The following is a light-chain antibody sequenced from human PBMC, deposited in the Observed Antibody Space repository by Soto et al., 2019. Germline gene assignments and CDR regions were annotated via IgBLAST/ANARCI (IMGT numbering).Light chain of an antibody. J-gene: IGLJ2*01. CDR1: SSNIGSNA. CDR2: SNN. Sequence: QSVLTQPPSVSGTPGQRVTISCSGSSSNIGSNAVNWYQQLPGTAPKLLIYSNNQRPSGVPDRFSGSKSGTSASLAISGLQSEYEADYYCAAWDDSLNGVVFGGGTKLTVL. CDR3: AAWDDSLNGVV. V-gene: IGLV1-44*01.